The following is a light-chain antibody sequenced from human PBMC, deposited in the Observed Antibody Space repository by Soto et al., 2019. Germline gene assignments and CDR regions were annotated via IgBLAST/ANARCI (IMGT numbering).Light chain of an antibody. J-gene: IGLJ1*01. Sequence: QSVLTQPPSVSGAPGQRVTISCTGSSSNIGAGYDVHWYQQLPGTAPKLLIYGNSNRPSGVPDRFSGSKSGTSASLAITGLQAEDEADYYCSSYTSIITLYVFGSGTKVTVL. CDR2: GNS. CDR3: SSYTSIITLYV. V-gene: IGLV1-40*01. CDR1: SSNIGAGYD.